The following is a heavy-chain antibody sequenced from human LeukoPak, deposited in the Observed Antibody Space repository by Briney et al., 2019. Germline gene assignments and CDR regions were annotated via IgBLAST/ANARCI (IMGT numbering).Heavy chain of an antibody. J-gene: IGHJ4*02. V-gene: IGHV1-2*02. CDR3: ARDIGIVGATIFDY. CDR2: ITPNSGGT. D-gene: IGHD1-26*01. Sequence: ASVKVSCKASGYTFSDYYMHWVRQAPGQGLEWMGWITPNSGGTKYSQKFQGRVTMTRDTSINTDYMELSRLRSDDTAVYYCARDIGIVGATIFDYWGQGSLVTVSS. CDR1: GYTFSDYY.